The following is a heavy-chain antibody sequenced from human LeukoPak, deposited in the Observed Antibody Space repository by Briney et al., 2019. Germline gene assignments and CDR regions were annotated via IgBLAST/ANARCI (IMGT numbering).Heavy chain of an antibody. CDR1: GGSISSYY. CDR2: IYYSGST. Sequence: SETLSLTCTVSGGSISSYYWSWIRQPPGKGLEWIGYIYYSGSTNYNPYLKNRVTFSVDTYRNQFSLNLSSVTAADTAVYYCARGYTSGWSPALDIWGQGTMVTVSS. J-gene: IGHJ3*02. D-gene: IGHD6-19*01. V-gene: IGHV4-59*01. CDR3: ARGYTSGWSPALDI.